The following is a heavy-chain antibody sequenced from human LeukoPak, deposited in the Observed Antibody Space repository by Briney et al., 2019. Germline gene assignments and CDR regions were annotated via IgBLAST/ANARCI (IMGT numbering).Heavy chain of an antibody. J-gene: IGHJ4*02. V-gene: IGHV3-21*01. CDR3: ARDERRYCPDSSCYPGDY. Sequence: GGSLRLSCAASGFTFSDYAMKWVRQAPWKGLEWVSAISRTGAYIYYSDSVRGRFTISRDNAKNSVYLQMDSLRAEDTAVYYCARDERRYCPDSSCYPGDYWGQGTLVTVSS. CDR1: GFTFSDYA. D-gene: IGHD2-8*02. CDR2: ISRTGAYI.